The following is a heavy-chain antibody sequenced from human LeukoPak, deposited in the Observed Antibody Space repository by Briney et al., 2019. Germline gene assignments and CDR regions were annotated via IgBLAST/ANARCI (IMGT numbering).Heavy chain of an antibody. CDR3: AKDAQRGFDYSNSLES. Sequence: GRSLSLSCATSGFTFSHYGMHWVRQAPGKGLEWVAVIWNDGSNKYYGESVKGRFIISRDNSQNTLYLQMNSLRVEDTAVYYCAKDAQRGFDYSNSLESWGQGTLVTVSS. J-gene: IGHJ5*01. CDR2: IWNDGSNK. V-gene: IGHV3-33*06. CDR1: GFTFSHYG. D-gene: IGHD4-11*01.